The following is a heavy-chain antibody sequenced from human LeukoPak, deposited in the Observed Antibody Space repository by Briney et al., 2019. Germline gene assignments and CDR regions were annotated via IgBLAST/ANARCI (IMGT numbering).Heavy chain of an antibody. D-gene: IGHD2-21*02. CDR2: INHSGGT. CDR1: GGSFSGYY. Sequence: PSETLSLTCAVYGGSFSGYYWSWIRQPPGKGLEWIGEINHSGGTNYNPSLKSRVTISVDTSKNQFSLKLSSVTAADTAVHYCAREGPYCGGDCRALDYWGQGTMVTVSS. CDR3: AREGPYCGGDCRALDY. V-gene: IGHV4-34*01. J-gene: IGHJ4*02.